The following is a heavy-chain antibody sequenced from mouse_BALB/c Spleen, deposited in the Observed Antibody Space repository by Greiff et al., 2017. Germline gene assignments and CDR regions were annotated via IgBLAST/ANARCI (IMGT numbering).Heavy chain of an antibody. D-gene: IGHD1-1*01. Sequence: VQLKQSGPELMKPGASVKISCKASGYSFTSYYMHWVKQSHGKSLEWIGYIDPFNGGTSYNQKFKGKATLTVDKSSSTAYMHLSSLTSEDSAVYYCARGNYGSSSWGQGTLVTVSA. V-gene: IGHV1S135*01. CDR2: IDPFNGGT. J-gene: IGHJ3*01. CDR3: ARGNYGSSS. CDR1: GYSFTSYY.